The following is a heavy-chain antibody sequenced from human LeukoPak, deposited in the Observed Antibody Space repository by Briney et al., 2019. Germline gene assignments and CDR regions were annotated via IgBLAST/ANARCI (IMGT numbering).Heavy chain of an antibody. V-gene: IGHV4-34*01. Sequence: SETLSLTCAVYGGSFSGYYWSWIRQPPGKGLEWIGEINHSGSTNYNPSLKSRVTISVDTSKNQFSLKLSSVTAADTAVYYCARTYYYDSSGYYDYWGQGTLVTVSS. J-gene: IGHJ4*02. CDR3: ARTYYYDSSGYYDY. CDR2: INHSGST. CDR1: GGSFSGYY. D-gene: IGHD3-22*01.